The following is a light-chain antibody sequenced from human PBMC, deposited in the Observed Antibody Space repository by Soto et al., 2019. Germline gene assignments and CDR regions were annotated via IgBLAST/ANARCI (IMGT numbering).Light chain of an antibody. Sequence: EVVSTQYPASLSLSPGGRATLCCRASQSISTFLTWYQQKPGQAPRLLIYDASTRATGIPPRFSGSGSGTDFTLTISRLEPEDFAVYYCQQYVSIPLTFGGGTKV. CDR2: DAS. CDR1: QSISTF. CDR3: QQYVSIPLT. V-gene: IGKV3-11*01. J-gene: IGKJ4*01.